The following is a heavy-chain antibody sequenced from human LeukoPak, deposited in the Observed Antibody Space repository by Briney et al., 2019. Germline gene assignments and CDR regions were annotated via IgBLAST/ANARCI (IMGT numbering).Heavy chain of an antibody. CDR1: GFTLSIYG. CDR3: ARSYCSSTSCYADY. Sequence: GGSLRLSCAASGFTLSIYGMHWVRQVPGKGLEWVAVIWYDGSNKYYADSVKGRFTISRDNSKNTLYLQMNSLRTEDTAVYYCARSYCSSTSCYADYWGQGTLVTVSS. D-gene: IGHD2-2*01. J-gene: IGHJ4*02. CDR2: IWYDGSNK. V-gene: IGHV3-33*01.